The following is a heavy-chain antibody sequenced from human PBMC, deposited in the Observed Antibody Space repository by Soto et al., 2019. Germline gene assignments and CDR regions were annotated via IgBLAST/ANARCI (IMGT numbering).Heavy chain of an antibody. Sequence: ASVKVSCKASGYTFTNYAMHWVRQAPGQRLEWMGWINAGNGNTEYSQKFQGRVTITRDTSASTAYMELSSLRSEDTAVYYCARGPEYYYDSSGYYGLNYGMDVWGQGTTVTV. V-gene: IGHV1-3*01. D-gene: IGHD3-22*01. CDR1: GYTFTNYA. CDR3: ARGPEYYYDSSGYYGLNYGMDV. J-gene: IGHJ6*02. CDR2: INAGNGNT.